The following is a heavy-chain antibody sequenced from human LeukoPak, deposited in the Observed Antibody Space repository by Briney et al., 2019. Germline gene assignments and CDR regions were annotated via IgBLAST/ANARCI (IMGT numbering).Heavy chain of an antibody. V-gene: IGHV3-9*01. CDR2: ISWNSGSI. CDR1: GFTFDDYA. D-gene: IGHD6-19*01. Sequence: GGSLRLSCAASGFTFDDYAMHWVRQAPGKGLEWVSGISWNSGSIGYADSVKGRFTISRDNAKNSLYLQMNSLRAEDTALYYCAKDIHHSTVAGPFDYWGQGTLVPVSS. J-gene: IGHJ4*02. CDR3: AKDIHHSTVAGPFDY.